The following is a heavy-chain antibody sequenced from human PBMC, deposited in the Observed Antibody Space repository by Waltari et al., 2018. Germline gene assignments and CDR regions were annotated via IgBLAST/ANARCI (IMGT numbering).Heavy chain of an antibody. CDR3: VGWNDPINS. J-gene: IGHJ4*02. Sequence: EAQLVQSGGGLVQPGGSLTLSCEASGFTFSRVWMTWIRQSPGQGLKWVAHIGPDGSDKYYVDSVKGRFTISRDNAENSLLLQMSSLRVEDTALYYCVGWNDPINSWGQGTLVAVSS. CDR1: GFTFSRVW. D-gene: IGHD1-1*01. V-gene: IGHV3-7*01. CDR2: IGPDGSDK.